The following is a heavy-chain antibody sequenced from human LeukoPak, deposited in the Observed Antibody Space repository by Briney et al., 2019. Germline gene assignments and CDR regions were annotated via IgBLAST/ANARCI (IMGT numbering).Heavy chain of an antibody. CDR1: GFTFSTYA. CDR3: AKDGYSSSLNHPGATEFDY. Sequence: GGSLRLSCAASGFTFSTYAMSWVRQAPGKGLEWVPAMSGSGGSTKYADSVKGRFTISRDDSKNTLYLQMNSLRAEDTAVYYCAKDGYSSSLNHPGATEFDYWGQGTLVTVSS. CDR2: MSGSGGST. J-gene: IGHJ4*02. D-gene: IGHD6-6*01. V-gene: IGHV3-23*01.